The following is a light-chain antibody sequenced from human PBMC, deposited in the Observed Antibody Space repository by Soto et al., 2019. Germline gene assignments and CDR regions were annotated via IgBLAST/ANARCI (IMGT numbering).Light chain of an antibody. CDR3: QSCDTRLNSVV. CDR1: SSNIGAGYD. V-gene: IGLV1-40*01. CDR2: GNN. J-gene: IGLJ2*01. Sequence: QSMVTQPPSASGALGQRVTISCTGSSSNIGAGYDVHWYQQFPGRAPRLLIFGNNNRPSGVPDRFSGSKSGTSASLDISGLQADDEADYYCQSCDTRLNSVVFGGGTKLTVL.